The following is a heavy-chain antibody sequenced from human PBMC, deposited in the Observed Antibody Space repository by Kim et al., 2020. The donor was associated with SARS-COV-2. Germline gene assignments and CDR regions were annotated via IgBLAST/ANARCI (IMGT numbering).Heavy chain of an antibody. Sequence: YSPSFQGQVTISADKSISTAYLQWSSLKASDTAMYYCARSDRMATMGFDPWGQGTLVTVSS. J-gene: IGHJ5*02. V-gene: IGHV5-51*01. CDR3: ARSDRMATMGFDP. D-gene: IGHD5-12*01.